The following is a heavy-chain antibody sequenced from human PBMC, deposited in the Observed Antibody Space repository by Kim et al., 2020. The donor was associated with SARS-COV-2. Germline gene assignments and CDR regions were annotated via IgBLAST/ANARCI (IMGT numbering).Heavy chain of an antibody. D-gene: IGHD3-9*01. CDR1: GGSFSGYY. Sequence: SETLSLTCAVYGGSFSGYYWSWIRQPPGKGLEWIGEINHSGSTNYNPSLKSRVTISVDTSKNQFSLKLSSVTAADTAVYYCARGLNYDILTGYYPSSYYYFDYWGQGTLVTVSS. CDR2: INHSGST. J-gene: IGHJ4*02. V-gene: IGHV4-34*01. CDR3: ARGLNYDILTGYYPSSYYYFDY.